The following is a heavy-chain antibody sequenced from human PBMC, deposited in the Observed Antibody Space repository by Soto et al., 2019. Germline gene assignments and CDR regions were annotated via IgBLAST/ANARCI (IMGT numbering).Heavy chain of an antibody. V-gene: IGHV3-9*01. CDR3: AKGKGSSPTYGMDV. J-gene: IGHJ6*02. CDR1: GFTFDDYA. CDR2: ISWNSGSI. D-gene: IGHD6-6*01. Sequence: GGSLRLSCAASGFTFDDYAMHWVRQAPGKGLEWVSGISWNSGSIGYADSVKGRFTISRDNAKNSLYLQMNSLRAGDTALYYCAKGKGSSPTYGMDVWGQGTTVTVSS.